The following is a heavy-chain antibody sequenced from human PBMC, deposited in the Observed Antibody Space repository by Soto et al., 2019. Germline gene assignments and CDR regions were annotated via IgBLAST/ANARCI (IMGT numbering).Heavy chain of an antibody. V-gene: IGHV3-48*01. CDR3: ASVFEQWLVSYYYGMDV. CDR1: GFTFSSYS. D-gene: IGHD6-19*01. Sequence: EVQLVESGGGLVQPGGSLRLSCAASGFTFSSYSMNWVRQAPGKGLEWVSYISSSSSTIYYADSVKGRFTISRDNAKNSLYLQMNSLRAEDTAVYYCASVFEQWLVSYYYGMDVWGQVTTVTVSS. CDR2: ISSSSSTI. J-gene: IGHJ6*02.